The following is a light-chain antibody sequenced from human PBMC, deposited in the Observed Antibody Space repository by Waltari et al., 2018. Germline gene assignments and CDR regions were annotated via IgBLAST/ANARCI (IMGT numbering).Light chain of an antibody. CDR3: QQYHTFPVS. J-gene: IGKJ4*01. CDR2: AAS. Sequence: VIGVTHSPSSLSASTGDRISISCRMTQDIGLYMAWYQQKSGKAPELLVYAASTLQSGVPSRFSGSGSGTDFTLTITSLQPEDFATYYCQQYHTFPVSFGGGTKVE. V-gene: IGKV1D-8*01. CDR1: QDIGLY.